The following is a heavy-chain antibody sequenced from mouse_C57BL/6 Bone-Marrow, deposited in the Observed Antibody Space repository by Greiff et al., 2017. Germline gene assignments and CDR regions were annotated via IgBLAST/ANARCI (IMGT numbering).Heavy chain of an antibody. V-gene: IGHV1-42*01. CDR3: ARHDYNAMDY. Sequence: VQLKQSGPELVKPGASVKISCKASGYSFTGYYMNWVKQTPEKSLEWIGEINPSTGGTTYNQKFKAKATLTVDKSSSPDYMQLKSLSSEGSAVYYCARHDYNAMDYWGQGTSVTVSS. CDR2: INPSTGGT. J-gene: IGHJ4*01. CDR1: GYSFTGYY.